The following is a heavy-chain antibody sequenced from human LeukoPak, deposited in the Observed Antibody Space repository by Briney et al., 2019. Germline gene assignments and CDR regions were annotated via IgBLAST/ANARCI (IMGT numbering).Heavy chain of an antibody. Sequence: GGSLRLSCAASGFTFSSYGMTWVRQAPGKGLEWVSAISGSGGSTYYADSVKGRFTISRDNSKNTLYLQMNSLRAEDTAVYYCAEDSDSSGYYHEAFDYWGQGTLVTVSS. CDR1: GFTFSSYG. CDR3: AEDSDSSGYYHEAFDY. D-gene: IGHD3-22*01. J-gene: IGHJ4*02. V-gene: IGHV3-23*01. CDR2: ISGSGGST.